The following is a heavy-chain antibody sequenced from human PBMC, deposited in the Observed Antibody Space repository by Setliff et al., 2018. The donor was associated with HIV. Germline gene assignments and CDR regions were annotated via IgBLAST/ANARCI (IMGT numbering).Heavy chain of an antibody. V-gene: IGHV4-39*01. D-gene: IGHD6-19*01. Sequence: SETLSLTCTVSGGSISSSSYYWGWIRQPPGKGLEWIGSIYYSGSTYYNPSLKSRAAISVDTSKNQISLKLSSVTAADTAVYYCASGREAVAGALHFDYWGQGPLVTVSS. J-gene: IGHJ4*02. CDR2: IYYSGST. CDR3: ASGREAVAGALHFDY. CDR1: GGSISSSSYY.